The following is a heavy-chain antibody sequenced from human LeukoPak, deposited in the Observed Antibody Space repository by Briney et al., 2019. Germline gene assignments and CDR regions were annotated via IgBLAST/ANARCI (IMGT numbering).Heavy chain of an antibody. CDR1: GYTFTDYY. CDR3: ARANFLYCSSTTCLFDY. Sequence: GASVKVSCKASGYTFTDYYMHWVRRAPGQGLEWMGWINPNDGDTNYAQKSQGRVTMTRDTSISTAHMEVSRLRSDDTAVYYCARANFLYCSSTTCLFDYWGQGTLVTVSS. J-gene: IGHJ4*02. CDR2: INPNDGDT. D-gene: IGHD2-2*01. V-gene: IGHV1-2*02.